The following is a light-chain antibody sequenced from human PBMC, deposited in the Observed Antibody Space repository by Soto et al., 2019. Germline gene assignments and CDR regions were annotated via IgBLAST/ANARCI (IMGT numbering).Light chain of an antibody. V-gene: IGLV2-23*02. CDR2: EVS. J-gene: IGLJ1*01. Sequence: SGSPGQSITISCTGTSSDVGSHNLVSWYQQHPGKAPKLMIYEVSKRPSGVSNRFSGSKSGNTASLTISGLQAEDEADYYCCSYAGSSTYVFGTGTKVTVL. CDR1: SSDVGSHNL. CDR3: CSYAGSSTYV.